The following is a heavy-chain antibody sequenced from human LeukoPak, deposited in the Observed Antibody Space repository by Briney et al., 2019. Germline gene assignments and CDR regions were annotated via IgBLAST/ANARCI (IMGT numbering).Heavy chain of an antibody. J-gene: IGHJ6*03. CDR3: AKAPFYYYYMDV. V-gene: IGHV3-30*02. CDR1: GFTFSSYG. CDR2: IQYDGSNK. Sequence: GGSLRLSCAASGFTFSSYGMHWVRQAPGKGLEWVAFIQYDGSNKYYADSVKGRFTISRDNSKNTLYLQMNSLRAEDTAVYYCAKAPFYYYYMDVWGKGTTVTVSS.